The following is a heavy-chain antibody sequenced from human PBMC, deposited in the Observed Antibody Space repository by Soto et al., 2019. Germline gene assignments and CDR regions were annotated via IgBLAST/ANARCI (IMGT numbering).Heavy chain of an antibody. CDR1: GFTFSNYS. CDR3: ASWDAILLTFGY. Sequence: EVLLVESGGGLVKPGGSLRLSCAASGFTFSNYSMNWVRQAPGKGLEWVSSISSSSSYIYYADSVKGRFTISRDNAKNSRYLQMNSLSAEDTAVYYRASWDAILLTFGYWGQGTLFTVSS. J-gene: IGHJ4*02. CDR2: ISSSSSYI. D-gene: IGHD1-26*01. V-gene: IGHV3-21*01.